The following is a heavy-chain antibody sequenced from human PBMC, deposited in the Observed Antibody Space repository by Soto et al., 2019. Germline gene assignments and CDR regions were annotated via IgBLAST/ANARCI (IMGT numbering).Heavy chain of an antibody. Sequence: ASVKVSCKASGYTFTSYGISWVRQAPGQGLEWMGWISAYNGNTNYAQKLQGRVTMTTDTSTSTAYMELRSLRSDDTAVYYCARPLGVVPAAILAFDIWGQGTMVTVSS. J-gene: IGHJ3*02. V-gene: IGHV1-18*01. CDR1: GYTFTSYG. CDR3: ARPLGVVPAAILAFDI. CDR2: ISAYNGNT. D-gene: IGHD2-2*02.